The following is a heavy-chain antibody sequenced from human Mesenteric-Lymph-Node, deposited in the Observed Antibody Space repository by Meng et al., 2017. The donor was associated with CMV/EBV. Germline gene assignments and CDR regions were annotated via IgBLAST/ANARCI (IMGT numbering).Heavy chain of an antibody. CDR1: GVSISRSHV. Sequence: VSGVSISRSHVWSWVREPPGKGLEWIGEIYHSGSTNYNPSLKSRVTISVDKSKTQFSLKLSSVTAADTAVYYCARASSSHGTGVDYWGQGTLVTVSS. V-gene: IGHV4-4*02. CDR2: IYHSGST. D-gene: IGHD6-13*01. J-gene: IGHJ4*02. CDR3: ARASSSHGTGVDY.